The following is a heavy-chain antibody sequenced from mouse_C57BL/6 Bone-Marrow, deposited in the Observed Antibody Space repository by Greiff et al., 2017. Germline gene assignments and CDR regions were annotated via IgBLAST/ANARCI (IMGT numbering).Heavy chain of an antibody. D-gene: IGHD1-1*01. CDR1: GYTFTDYE. Sequence: QVQLKQSGAELVRPGASVTLSCKASGYTFTDYEMHWVKQTPVHGLEWIGAIDPETGGTTYNKKFKGKAILTADKSSSTAYMELRSLTSEDSAVYYCTVTTVVADYWGQGTTLTVSS. V-gene: IGHV1-15*01. CDR2: IDPETGGT. J-gene: IGHJ2*01. CDR3: TVTTVVADY.